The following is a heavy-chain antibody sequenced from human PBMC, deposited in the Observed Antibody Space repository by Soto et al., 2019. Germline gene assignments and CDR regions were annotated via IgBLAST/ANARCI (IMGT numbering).Heavy chain of an antibody. CDR2: INHSGST. Sequence: XETLSLTCAVYGGSFSGYYWSWIRQPPGKGLEWIGEINHSGSTNYNPSLKSRVTISVDTSKNQFSLKLSSVTAADTAVYYCARGANYGDYLSYFDYWGQGTLVTVSS. CDR1: GGSFSGYY. D-gene: IGHD4-17*01. CDR3: ARGANYGDYLSYFDY. V-gene: IGHV4-34*01. J-gene: IGHJ4*02.